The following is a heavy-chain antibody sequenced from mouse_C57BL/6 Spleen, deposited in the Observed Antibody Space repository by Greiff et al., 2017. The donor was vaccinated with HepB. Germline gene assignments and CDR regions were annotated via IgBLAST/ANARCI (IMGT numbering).Heavy chain of an antibody. CDR3: ARDPLLGGFDY. J-gene: IGHJ2*01. D-gene: IGHD2-10*01. CDR2: ISDGGSYT. V-gene: IGHV5-4*01. CDR1: GFTFSSYA. Sequence: VQVVESGGGLVKPGGSLKLSCAASGFTFSSYAMSWVRQTPEKRLEWVATISDGGSYTYYPDNVKGRFTISRDNAKNNLYLQMSHLKSEDTAMYSCARDPLLGGFDYWGQGTTLTVSS.